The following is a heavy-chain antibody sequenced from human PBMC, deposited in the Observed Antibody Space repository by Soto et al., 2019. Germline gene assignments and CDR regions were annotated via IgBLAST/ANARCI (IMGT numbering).Heavy chain of an antibody. Sequence: HVQLVQSGTEVKKPGASVRVSCMVSGYPFTTYYIHWVRQAPGQGLEWMGWIDPRSGGTVYEQKFQGRVTMTRDTSISTVYMDLSGLTSDDTALYYCATDDYGSFTYWGQGSLVTVSS. CDR2: IDPRSGGT. CDR3: ATDDYGSFTY. V-gene: IGHV1-2*02. CDR1: GYPFTTYY. J-gene: IGHJ4*02. D-gene: IGHD1-26*01.